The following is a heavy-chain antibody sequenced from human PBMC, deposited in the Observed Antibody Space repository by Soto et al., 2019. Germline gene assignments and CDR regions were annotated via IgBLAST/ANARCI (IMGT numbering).Heavy chain of an antibody. CDR2: IYYSGST. CDR3: AGFVVPASRNSDFDY. CDR1: GGSIRSGSHY. Sequence: LTCTVSGGSIRSGSHYWSWIRQHPGKGLDWIGNIYYSGSTFYNPSLRSRVTLSVDTSKNQFSLRLNSVTAADTAVYFCAGFVVPASRNSDFDYWGQGTLVTVSS. D-gene: IGHD2-15*01. V-gene: IGHV4-39*01. J-gene: IGHJ4*02.